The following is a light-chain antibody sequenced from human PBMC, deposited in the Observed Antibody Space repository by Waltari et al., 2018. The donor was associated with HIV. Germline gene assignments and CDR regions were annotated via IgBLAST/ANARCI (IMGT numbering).Light chain of an antibody. J-gene: IGKJ3*01. CDR2: DAS. CDR1: QSVTTY. CDR3: QARHNWPPLFT. Sequence: EIVLTQSPGTLSLSPGEGATLSCRASQSVTTYLAWYQQKPGQPPRLLIFDASNRATGIPARFSGSGSGTDFTLTISSLEPEDFASYYCQARHNWPPLFTFGPGTKVDMK. V-gene: IGKV3-11*01.